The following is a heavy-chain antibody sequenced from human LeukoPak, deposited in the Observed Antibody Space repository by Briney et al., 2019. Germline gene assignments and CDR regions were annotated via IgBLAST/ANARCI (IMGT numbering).Heavy chain of an antibody. V-gene: IGHV1-69*04. CDR1: GGTFSSYA. D-gene: IGHD5-24*01. CDR2: IIPISGIT. CDR3: ARDTAGDDSGAFDI. J-gene: IGHJ3*02. Sequence: SVKVSCKPSGGTFSSYAISWVRQAPGQGLEWMGRIIPISGITSYAQKFQGRVTITADKSTSAAYMNLSSLTSADTAVFYCARDTAGDDSGAFDIWGRGTMVTVSS.